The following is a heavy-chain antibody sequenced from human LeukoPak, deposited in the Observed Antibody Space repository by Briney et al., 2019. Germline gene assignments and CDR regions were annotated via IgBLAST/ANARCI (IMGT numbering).Heavy chain of an antibody. J-gene: IGHJ6*02. CDR2: INHSGST. Sequence: SETLSLTRAVYGGSFSGYYWSWIRQPPGKGLEWIGEINHSGSTNYNPSLKSRVTISVDTSKNQFSLKLSSVTAADTAVYYCARGLAVARYYYYGMDVWGQGTTVTVSS. CDR3: ARGLAVARYYYYGMDV. V-gene: IGHV4-34*01. CDR1: GGSFSGYY. D-gene: IGHD6-19*01.